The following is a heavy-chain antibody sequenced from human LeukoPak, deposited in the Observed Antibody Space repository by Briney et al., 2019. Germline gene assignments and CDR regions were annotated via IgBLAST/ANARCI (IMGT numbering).Heavy chain of an antibody. Sequence: PGGSLRLSCAASGFTVSSNYMSWVRQAPGKGLEWVSDIYSGGSTYYADSVKGRFTISRDNSKNTLYLQMNSLRAEDTAVYYCARDRRDVERYYYYGMDVWGQGTTVTVSS. V-gene: IGHV3-66*02. J-gene: IGHJ6*02. D-gene: IGHD5-24*01. CDR3: ARDRRDVERYYYYGMDV. CDR1: GFTVSSNY. CDR2: IYSGGST.